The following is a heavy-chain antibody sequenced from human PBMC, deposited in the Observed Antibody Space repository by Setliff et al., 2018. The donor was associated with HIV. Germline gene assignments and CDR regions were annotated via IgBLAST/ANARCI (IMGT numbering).Heavy chain of an antibody. V-gene: IGHV3-21*01. CDR1: GFTVSSYS. CDR2: ISSSSSYI. Sequence: GGSLRLSCAASGFTVSSYSMNWVRQAPGKGLEWVSSISSSSSYIYYADSVEGRFIISRDNAKNSLYLQMNSLRAEDTAVYYCARDFRIQLWLRSPFGYWGQGTLVTVSS. D-gene: IGHD5-18*01. J-gene: IGHJ4*02. CDR3: ARDFRIQLWLRSPFGY.